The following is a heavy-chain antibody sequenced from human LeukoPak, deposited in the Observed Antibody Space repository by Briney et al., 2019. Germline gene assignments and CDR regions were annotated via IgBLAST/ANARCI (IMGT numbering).Heavy chain of an antibody. D-gene: IGHD2-21*02. CDR2: IKGDGSST. CDR1: GFNFSPYW. J-gene: IGHJ5*02. CDR3: ARSDRFDP. Sequence: QPGGSLRLSCATSGFNFSPYWMHWVRQAPGKGLVWVSRIKGDGSSTTYADSVKGRFTISRDNAKNTLYLQMNSLRDEDTAVYYCARSDRFDPWGQGTLVTVSS. V-gene: IGHV3-74*01.